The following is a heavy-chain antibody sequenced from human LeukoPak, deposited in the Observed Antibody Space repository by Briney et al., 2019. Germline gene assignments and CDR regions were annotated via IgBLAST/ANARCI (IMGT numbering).Heavy chain of an antibody. Sequence: SETLSLTCAVYGGSFSGYYWSWIRQPPGKGLEWIGEINHSGIPNYNPSLNSRVTISVDTSNTQLSLKLSSVTAADTAVYYCARGHSSGYSRLPRGYFQHWGQGTLVTVSS. CDR3: ARGHSSGYSRLPRGYFQH. D-gene: IGHD3-22*01. CDR2: INHSGIP. J-gene: IGHJ1*01. V-gene: IGHV4-34*01. CDR1: GGSFSGYY.